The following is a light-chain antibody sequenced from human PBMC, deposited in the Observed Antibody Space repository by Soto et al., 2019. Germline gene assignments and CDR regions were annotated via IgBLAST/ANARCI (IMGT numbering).Light chain of an antibody. J-gene: IGKJ1*01. CDR2: DAS. CDR3: QQRSNWPWT. CDR1: QSVGSY. V-gene: IGKV3-11*01. Sequence: EIVLTQSPATLSLSPGERATISCRASQSVGSYLAWYQQKPGQAPRLLIYDASNRATGIPARFSGSGSGTDFTLTISSLEPEDFAVYYCQQRSNWPWTFGQGTKVDIK.